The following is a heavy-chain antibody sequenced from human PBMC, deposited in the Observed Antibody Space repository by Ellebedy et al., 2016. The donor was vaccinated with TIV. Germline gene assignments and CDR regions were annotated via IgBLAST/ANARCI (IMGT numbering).Heavy chain of an antibody. CDR3: ARAAQPNCSGGSCYRINY. D-gene: IGHD2-15*01. J-gene: IGHJ4*02. CDR2: IYDSGST. CDR1: GGSVRSGSYY. Sequence: MPSETLSLTCTVSGGSVRSGSYYWSWIRQPPGKELEWIGYIYDSGSTNHNPSLKSRVTISVDTSKNQSSLKLSSVTAADTAVYYCARAAQPNCSGGSCYRINYWGQGTLVTVPS. V-gene: IGHV4-61*01.